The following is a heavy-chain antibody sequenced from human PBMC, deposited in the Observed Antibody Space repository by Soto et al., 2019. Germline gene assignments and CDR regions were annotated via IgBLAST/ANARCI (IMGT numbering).Heavy chain of an antibody. J-gene: IGHJ4*02. V-gene: IGHV3-48*01. CDR1: GFTFSSYG. D-gene: IGHD6-13*01. CDR2: INDRSSAI. Sequence: PGGSLRLSCAAPGFTFSSYGMNWVRQAPGRGLEWISHINDRSSAIYYADSVKGRFTISRDNAKNSLYLQINSLRGEDTAVYYCARDRRWAIDYWGQGTLVTVSS. CDR3: ARDRRWAIDY.